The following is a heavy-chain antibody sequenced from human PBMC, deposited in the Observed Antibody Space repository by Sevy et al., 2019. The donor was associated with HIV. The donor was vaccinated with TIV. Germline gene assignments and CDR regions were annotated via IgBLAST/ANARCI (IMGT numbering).Heavy chain of an antibody. Sequence: SETLSLTCTVSGGSISSYYWSWIRQSPGKGLEWIGYIYYSGSTNYNPSLKSRVTISVDTSKNQFSLKLSSVTAADTAVYYCARAKYIVGATSEHWFDPWGQGTLVTVSS. D-gene: IGHD1-26*01. CDR1: GGSISSYY. CDR3: ARAKYIVGATSEHWFDP. J-gene: IGHJ5*02. CDR2: IYYSGST. V-gene: IGHV4-59*01.